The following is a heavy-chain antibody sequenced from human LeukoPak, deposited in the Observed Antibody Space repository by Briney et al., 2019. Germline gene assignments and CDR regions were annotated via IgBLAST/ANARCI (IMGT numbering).Heavy chain of an antibody. D-gene: IGHD6-13*01. CDR3: ARELFGSSWPQGYYYHGMDV. CDR2: IRSSGSTI. V-gene: IGHV3-48*03. Sequence: GGSLRLSCATSGFMFSSYEMNWVRQAPGKGLEWISYIRSSGSTICYADSVKGRFTISRDNAKNSLWLQMNSLRAEDTAVYYCARELFGSSWPQGYYYHGMDVWGKGTTVTVSS. J-gene: IGHJ6*04. CDR1: GFMFSSYE.